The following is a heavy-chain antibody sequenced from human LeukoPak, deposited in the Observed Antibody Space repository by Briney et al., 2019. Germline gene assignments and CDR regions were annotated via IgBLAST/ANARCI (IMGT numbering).Heavy chain of an antibody. Sequence: SETLSLTCTVSGGSISGYYWSWIRQPPGKGLEWIGYIHYSGSTKNNPSLESRVSISVDTSTNQFSLKLSSVTAADTAVYYCARHYCSGDNCYYFDYWGRGTLVTVSS. V-gene: IGHV4-59*08. CDR2: IHYSGST. CDR1: GGSISGYY. D-gene: IGHD2-15*01. CDR3: ARHYCSGDNCYYFDY. J-gene: IGHJ4*02.